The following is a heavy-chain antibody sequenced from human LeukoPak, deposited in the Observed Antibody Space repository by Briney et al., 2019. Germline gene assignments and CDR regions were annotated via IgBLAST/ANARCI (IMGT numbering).Heavy chain of an antibody. V-gene: IGHV3-7*01. CDR3: AREGDAFDI. CDR1: GFTFSSYW. CDR2: IKQDGSEK. Sequence: GGSLRLSCGASGFTFSSYWMSWVRQAPGKGLEWVANIKQDGSEKYYVDSVKGRFTISRDNAKNSLYLQMNSLRAEDTAVYYCAREGDAFDIWGQGIMVTVSS. J-gene: IGHJ3*02.